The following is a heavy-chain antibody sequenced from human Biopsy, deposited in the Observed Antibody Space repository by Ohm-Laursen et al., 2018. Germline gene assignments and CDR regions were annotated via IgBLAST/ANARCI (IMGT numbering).Heavy chain of an antibody. J-gene: IGHJ6*02. CDR3: ARELGNGMDV. CDR2: ISGGGTI. V-gene: IGHV3-11*01. CDR1: GFSFSDYH. Sequence: SLRLSCAASGFSFSDYHMRWIRQAPGRGLEWVSYISGGGTIYYGDSMKGRFTISRGNADNSLHLQMKSLRAEDTAVYYCARELGNGMDVWGQGTKVTVSS.